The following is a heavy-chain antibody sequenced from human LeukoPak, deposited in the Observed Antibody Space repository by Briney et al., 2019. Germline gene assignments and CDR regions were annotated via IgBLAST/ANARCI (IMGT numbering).Heavy chain of an antibody. V-gene: IGHV4-59*01. Sequence: SETLTLTCTVSGRSISSYYWSWIRQPPGKGLEWIGYIYYSGSTNYNPSLKSRVTISVDTSKNQFSLKLSSVTAADTAVYYCAREKVPYDFWYYMDVWGKGTTVTVSS. CDR2: IYYSGST. CDR3: AREKVPYDFWYYMDV. J-gene: IGHJ6*03. D-gene: IGHD3-3*01. CDR1: GRSISSYY.